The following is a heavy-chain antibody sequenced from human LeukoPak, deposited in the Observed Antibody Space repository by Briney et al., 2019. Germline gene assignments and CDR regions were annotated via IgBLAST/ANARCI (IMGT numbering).Heavy chain of an antibody. J-gene: IGHJ3*02. CDR3: ARVRRFSGCSYGTVLAFDI. V-gene: IGHV4-59*01. Sequence: SETLSLTCTVSGGSISSYYWSRIRQPPGKGLEWIGYIYYSGSTDYNPSLKSRVTISVDTSKNQFSLKLSSVTAADTAVYYCARVRRFSGCSYGTVLAFDIWGQGTMVTVSS. CDR2: IYYSGST. CDR1: GGSISSYY. D-gene: IGHD5-18*01.